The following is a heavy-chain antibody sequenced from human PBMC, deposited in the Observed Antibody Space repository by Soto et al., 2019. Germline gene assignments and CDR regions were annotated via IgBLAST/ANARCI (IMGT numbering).Heavy chain of an antibody. CDR2: IYYSGST. J-gene: IGHJ4*02. CDR3: AGRASRYYYDSSGYFDY. Sequence: PSETLSLTCIVSGDSIISGDYYWSWIRQPPGKGLEWIGYIYYSGSTNYNPPLKSRVTISVDTSKNQFSLKLSSVTAADTAVYYCAGRASRYYYDSSGYFDYWGQGTLVTVSS. D-gene: IGHD3-22*01. CDR1: GDSIISGDYY. V-gene: IGHV4-61*08.